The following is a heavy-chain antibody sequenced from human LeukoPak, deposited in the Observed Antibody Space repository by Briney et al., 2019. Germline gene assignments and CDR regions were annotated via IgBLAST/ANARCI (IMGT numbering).Heavy chain of an antibody. Sequence: ASVKVSCKASGGTFSKYTISWVRQRPGQGLEWMGIINPSGGSTSYAQKFQGRVTMTRDTSTSTVYMELSSLRSEDTAVYYCARIDDHFDYWGQGTLVTVSS. CDR2: INPSGGST. J-gene: IGHJ4*02. V-gene: IGHV1-46*01. CDR3: ARIDDHFDY. D-gene: IGHD3-16*01. CDR1: GGTFSKYT.